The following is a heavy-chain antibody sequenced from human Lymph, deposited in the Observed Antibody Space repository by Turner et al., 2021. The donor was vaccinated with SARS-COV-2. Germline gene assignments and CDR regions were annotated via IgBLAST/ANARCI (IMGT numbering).Heavy chain of an antibody. CDR3: ARVEMATISFDY. CDR1: GFTFRLYW. J-gene: IGHJ4*02. Sequence: EVQLVESGGGLVQPGGSLRLCCAASGFTFRLYWMSWVRQAPGKGREWVANIKQDGSEKYYVDSVKGRFTISRDNAKNSLYLQMNSLRAEDTAVYYCARVEMATISFDYWGQGTLVPVSS. CDR2: IKQDGSEK. V-gene: IGHV3-7*01.